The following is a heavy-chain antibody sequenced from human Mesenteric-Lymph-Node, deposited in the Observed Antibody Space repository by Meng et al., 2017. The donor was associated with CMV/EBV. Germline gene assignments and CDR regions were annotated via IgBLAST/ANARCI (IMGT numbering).Heavy chain of an antibody. D-gene: IGHD5-24*01. CDR1: GFTFSSYA. Sequence: GESLKISCAASGFTFSSYAMHWVRQAPGKGLEWVAVISYDGSNKYYADSVKGRFTISRDNSKNTLYLQMNSLRAEDTAVYYCAKAFRDGYIRDAFDIWGQGTMVTVSS. V-gene: IGHV3-30*04. J-gene: IGHJ3*02. CDR3: AKAFRDGYIRDAFDI. CDR2: ISYDGSNK.